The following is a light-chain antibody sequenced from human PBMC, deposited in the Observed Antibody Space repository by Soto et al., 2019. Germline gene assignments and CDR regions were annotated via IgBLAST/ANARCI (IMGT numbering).Light chain of an antibody. Sequence: QSVLTQPASVSGSPGQSITISCTGTSSDVGSYNLVSWYQQHPGKAPKLMIYEVSKRPSGVSNRFSGSKSGNTASLTISGLQAEDEADYYCCSYAGSSTLYVFGTGPSSPS. J-gene: IGLJ1*01. CDR1: SSDVGSYNL. CDR2: EVS. V-gene: IGLV2-23*02. CDR3: CSYAGSSTLYV.